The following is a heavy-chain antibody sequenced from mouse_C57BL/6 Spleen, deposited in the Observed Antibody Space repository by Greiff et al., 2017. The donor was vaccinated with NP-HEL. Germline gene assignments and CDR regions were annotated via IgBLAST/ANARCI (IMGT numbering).Heavy chain of an antibody. J-gene: IGHJ1*03. V-gene: IGHV1-82*01. CDR3: AREGAFTTVVGRYFDV. D-gene: IGHD1-1*01. Sequence: VQLQQSGPELVKPGASVKISCKASGYAFSSSWMNWVKQRPGKGLEWIGRIYPGDGDTNYNGKFKGKATLTADKSSSTAYMQLSSLTSEDSAVYFCAREGAFTTVVGRYFDVWGTGTTVTVSS. CDR1: GYAFSSSW. CDR2: IYPGDGDT.